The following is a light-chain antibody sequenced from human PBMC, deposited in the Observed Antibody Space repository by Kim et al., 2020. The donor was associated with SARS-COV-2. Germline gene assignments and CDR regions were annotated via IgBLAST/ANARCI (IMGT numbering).Light chain of an antibody. J-gene: IGKJ2*03. Sequence: SASVGDSVTITCRASQTISSYLNWYQQKPGKAPKLLIYAASTLHSGVPSRFSGGGSETDFTLTINSLQPDDFATYYCQQSYSSPYSFGQGTKLEI. V-gene: IGKV1-39*01. CDR3: QQSYSSPYS. CDR2: AAS. CDR1: QTISSY.